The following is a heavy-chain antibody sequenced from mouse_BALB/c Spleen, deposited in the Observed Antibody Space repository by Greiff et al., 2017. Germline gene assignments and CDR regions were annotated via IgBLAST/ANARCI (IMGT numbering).Heavy chain of an antibody. V-gene: IGHV1S81*02. CDR1: GYTFTSYW. Sequence: QVQLQQPGAELVKPGASVKLSCKASGYTFTSYWMHWVKQRPGQGLEWIGEINPSNGRTNYNEKFKSKATLTVDKSSSTAYMQLSSLTSEDSAVYYCARGGDGYRYFDVWGAGTTVTVSS. D-gene: IGHD2-3*01. CDR3: ARGGDGYRYFDV. J-gene: IGHJ1*01. CDR2: INPSNGRT.